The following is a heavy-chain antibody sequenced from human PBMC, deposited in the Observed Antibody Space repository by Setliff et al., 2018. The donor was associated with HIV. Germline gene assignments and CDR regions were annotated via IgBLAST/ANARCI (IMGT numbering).Heavy chain of an antibody. Sequence: SETLSLTCTVSGDSINSGTYYWNWLRQPAGKGLEWIGRVYSSGNTYYNPSLKSRVTISVDTSKNQFSLKLSSVTAADTAVYYCASPASGGSSGQYHYWGQGTLVTVSS. CDR2: VYSSGNT. CDR1: GDSINSGTYY. J-gene: IGHJ4*02. D-gene: IGHD6-19*01. V-gene: IGHV4-39*01. CDR3: ASPASGGSSGQYHY.